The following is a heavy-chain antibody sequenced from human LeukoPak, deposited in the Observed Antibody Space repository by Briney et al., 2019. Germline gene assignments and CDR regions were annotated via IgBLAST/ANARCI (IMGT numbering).Heavy chain of an antibody. D-gene: IGHD2-2*01. V-gene: IGHV1-8*01. CDR1: GYTFTSYD. J-gene: IGHJ3*02. Sequence: GASVKVSCKASGYTFTSYDINWVRQATGQGLEWMGWMNPNRGNTGYAQKFQGRVTMTRNTSISTSYMELSRLRSEDTAVYYCARSGGYCSSTSCYGNAFDIWGQGTMVTVSS. CDR3: ARSGGYCSSTSCYGNAFDI. CDR2: MNPNRGNT.